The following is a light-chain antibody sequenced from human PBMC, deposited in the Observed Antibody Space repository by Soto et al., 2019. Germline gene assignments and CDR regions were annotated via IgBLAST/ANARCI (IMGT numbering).Light chain of an antibody. J-gene: IGKJ1*01. V-gene: IGKV3-11*01. Sequence: EIVLTQSPATLSLSPGERATLSCRASQSVSSYLAWYQQKPGHAPRLLIYDASNRATGIPARFRGSGSGADLTLTISSLEHDDFGVYDCQQRGNWSVTFGKENTVAI. CDR2: DAS. CDR1: QSVSSY. CDR3: QQRGNWSVT.